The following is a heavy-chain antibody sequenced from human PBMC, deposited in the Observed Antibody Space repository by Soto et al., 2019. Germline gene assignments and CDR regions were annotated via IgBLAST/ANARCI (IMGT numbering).Heavy chain of an antibody. V-gene: IGHV1-69*06. Sequence: ASVKVSCKASGGTFSSYAISWVRQAPGQGLEWMGGIIPIFGSANYAQKFQGRVTITADKSTSTAYMELSSLRSEDTAVYYCARDHYDFGSGQPLLDGMDVWGQGTTVTVSS. J-gene: IGHJ6*02. CDR2: IIPIFGSA. D-gene: IGHD3-3*01. CDR3: ARDHYDFGSGQPLLDGMDV. CDR1: GGTFSSYA.